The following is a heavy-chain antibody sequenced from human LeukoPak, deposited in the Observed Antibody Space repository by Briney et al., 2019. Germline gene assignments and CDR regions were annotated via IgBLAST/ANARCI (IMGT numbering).Heavy chain of an antibody. CDR1: GYTFTNYY. CDR3: ARALGKAAAGTDDYYYYYMDV. CDR2: INPNSGDP. Sequence: GASVKVSCKASGYTFTNYYMHWVRQAPGQGLEWMGWINPNSGDPTYAQNFQGRVAITWDISTSTAYLQLSSLRSEDTAVYYCARALGKAAAGTDDYYYYYMDVWGKGTTVTVSS. D-gene: IGHD6-13*01. J-gene: IGHJ6*03. V-gene: IGHV1-2*02.